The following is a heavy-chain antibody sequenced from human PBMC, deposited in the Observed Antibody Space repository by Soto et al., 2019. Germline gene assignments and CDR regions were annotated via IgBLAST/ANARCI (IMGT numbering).Heavy chain of an antibody. Sequence: QVQLVESGGGVVQPGRSLRLSCAASGFTFSTYGMHWVRQAPGKGLEWVAVISYDGSNRYYADSVKGRFTISRDNSKNTLYLPMNSLRPEETAVYYCAKDLLRPGRAYGMDVWGQGTTVTVSS. J-gene: IGHJ6*02. D-gene: IGHD6-25*01. V-gene: IGHV3-30*18. CDR1: GFTFSTYG. CDR3: AKDLLRPGRAYGMDV. CDR2: ISYDGSNR.